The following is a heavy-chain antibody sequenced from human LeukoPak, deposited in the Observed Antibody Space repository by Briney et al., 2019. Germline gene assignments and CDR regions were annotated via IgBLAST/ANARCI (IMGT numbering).Heavy chain of an antibody. CDR2: INPNSGGT. J-gene: IGHJ4*02. CDR1: GYTFTGYY. V-gene: IGHV1-2*02. Sequence: ASVKVSCKASGYTFTGYYMHWVRQAPGQGLEWRGWINPNSGGTNYAQKFQGRVTMTRDTSISTAYMELSRLRSDDTAVYYCARDEVIGNSAVIDYWGQGTLVTVSS. D-gene: IGHD4-23*01. CDR3: ARDEVIGNSAVIDY.